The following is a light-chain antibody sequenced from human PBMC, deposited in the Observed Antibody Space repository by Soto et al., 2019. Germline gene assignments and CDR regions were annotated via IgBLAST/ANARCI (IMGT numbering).Light chain of an antibody. V-gene: IGLV1-51*01. CDR2: DNN. Sequence: QSVLTQPPSVSAAPGQKVTISCSGSSSNIGNNYVSWYQQLPGTAPKLLIYDNNKRPAGIPDRFSGSKSGTSATLGITGLQTGDEVDYYCGTWDSSLSAVVFGTGTKVTVL. CDR3: GTWDSSLSAVV. J-gene: IGLJ1*01. CDR1: SSNIGNNY.